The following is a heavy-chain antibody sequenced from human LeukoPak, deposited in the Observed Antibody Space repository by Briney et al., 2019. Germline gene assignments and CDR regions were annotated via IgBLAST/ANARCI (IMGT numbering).Heavy chain of an antibody. CDR1: GGSISSSSYY. V-gene: IGHV4-61*01. J-gene: IGHJ6*03. CDR2: IYYSGST. Sequence: SETLSLTCTVSGGSISSSSYYWGWIRQPPGKGLEWIGYIYYSGSTNYNPSLKSRVTISVDTSKNQFSLRLSSVTAAETAVYYCAREGRYRYGYNEYHSYMDIWGKGTTVTVSS. CDR3: AREGRYRYGYNEYHSYMDI. D-gene: IGHD5-24*01.